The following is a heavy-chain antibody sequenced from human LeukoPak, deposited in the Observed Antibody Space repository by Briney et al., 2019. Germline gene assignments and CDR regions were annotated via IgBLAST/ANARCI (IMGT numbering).Heavy chain of an antibody. J-gene: IGHJ4*02. Sequence: PSETLSLTCTVSGGSISSYSWSWIRQPPGKGLEWIGYIYYTGSTNYNPSLKSRVTISVDTSENQFSLKLNSVTAADTAVYYCARGRGGDYAFPDYWGQGTLVTVSS. CDR3: ARGRGGDYAFPDY. V-gene: IGHV4-59*01. D-gene: IGHD2-21*02. CDR1: GGSISSYS. CDR2: IYYTGST.